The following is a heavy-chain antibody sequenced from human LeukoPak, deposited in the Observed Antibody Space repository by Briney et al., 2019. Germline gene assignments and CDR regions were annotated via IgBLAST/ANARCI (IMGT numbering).Heavy chain of an antibody. Sequence: PSETLSLTCTVSGGSIGSSSYYWGWIRQPPGKGLEWIGSIYYSGSTYYNPSLKSRVTISVDTSKNQFSLKLSSVTAADTAVYYCARGLFDSSGYYQLYYFDYWGQGALVTVSS. V-gene: IGHV4-39*01. CDR2: IYYSGST. CDR3: ARGLFDSSGYYQLYYFDY. CDR1: GGSIGSSSYY. D-gene: IGHD3-22*01. J-gene: IGHJ4*02.